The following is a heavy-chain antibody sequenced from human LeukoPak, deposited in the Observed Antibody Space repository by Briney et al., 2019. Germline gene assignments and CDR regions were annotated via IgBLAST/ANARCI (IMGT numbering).Heavy chain of an antibody. Sequence: GGSLRLSCAASGFSFSSYGMYWVRQAPGKGLEWVAFIRYDGSNKYYADSVKGRFTISRDNSKNTLYLQMNSLRAEDTAVYYCAKDSGYYGSGSYLYYYYYYMDVWGKGTTVTISS. V-gene: IGHV3-30*02. D-gene: IGHD3-10*01. CDR3: AKDSGYYGSGSYLYYYYYYMDV. CDR2: IRYDGSNK. J-gene: IGHJ6*03. CDR1: GFSFSSYG.